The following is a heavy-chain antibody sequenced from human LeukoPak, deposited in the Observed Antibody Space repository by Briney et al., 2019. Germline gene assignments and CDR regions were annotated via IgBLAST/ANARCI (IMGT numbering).Heavy chain of an antibody. CDR2: ISGSGDNT. V-gene: IGHV3-23*01. CDR1: GLTFSSYA. D-gene: IGHD3-22*01. Sequence: GGSLRLSCAASGLTFSSYAMSWVRQAPGKGLEWVSGISGSGDNTYYADSVKGRLTISRDNSKNTLYVQVNSLGTEDTAAYYCAKGSYYDSSGSFYFDYWGQGTLVTVSS. CDR3: AKGSYYDSSGSFYFDY. J-gene: IGHJ4*02.